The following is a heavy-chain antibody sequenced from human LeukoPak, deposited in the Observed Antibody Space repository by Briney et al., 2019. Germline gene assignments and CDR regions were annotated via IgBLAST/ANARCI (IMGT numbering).Heavy chain of an antibody. J-gene: IGHJ4*02. V-gene: IGHV3-7*01. CDR2: IKQDGSEK. D-gene: IGHD3-3*01. CDR3: ARDTSPGYYDFWSGYPFLDY. Sequence: GGSLRLSCAASGFTFSIYWMSWVRQAPGKGLEWVANIKQDGSEKYYVDSVKGRFTISRDNAKNSLYLQMNSLRAEDTAVYYCARDTSPGYYDFWSGYPFLDYWGQGTLVTVSS. CDR1: GFTFSIYW.